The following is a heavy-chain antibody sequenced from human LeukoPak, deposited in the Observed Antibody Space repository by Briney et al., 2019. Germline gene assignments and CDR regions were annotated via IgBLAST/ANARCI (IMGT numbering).Heavy chain of an antibody. J-gene: IGHJ5*02. D-gene: IGHD4-23*01. CDR3: ASSKGISYGGNSRTRKSPLHAWFDP. V-gene: IGHV4-34*01. Sequence: SETLSLTCAVSGGSFSGYYWSWIRPTPGKGLGWVGEIYQSGSTKYTPSLKSRVTISVDTSKNQFSLKLSSVTAADTAVYYRASSKGISYGGNSRTRKSPLHAWFDPWGQGTLVTVSS. CDR2: IYQSGST. CDR1: GGSFSGYY.